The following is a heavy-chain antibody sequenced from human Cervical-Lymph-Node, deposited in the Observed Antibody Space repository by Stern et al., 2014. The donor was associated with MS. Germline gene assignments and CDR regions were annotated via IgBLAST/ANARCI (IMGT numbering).Heavy chain of an antibody. D-gene: IGHD3-16*01. CDR1: GFTFSSYG. CDR2: ISYDGSNK. CDR3: AKDTSPREYFYYGMGV. V-gene: IGHV3-30*18. J-gene: IGHJ6*02. Sequence: VQLVESGGGVVQPGRSLRLSCAASGFTFSSYGLHWVRQAPGKGLEWVAVISYDGSNKDYGYSVKGRFTISRDNSKNTVYLQINSLRAEDTAVYYCAKDTSPREYFYYGMGVWGQGTTVTVSS.